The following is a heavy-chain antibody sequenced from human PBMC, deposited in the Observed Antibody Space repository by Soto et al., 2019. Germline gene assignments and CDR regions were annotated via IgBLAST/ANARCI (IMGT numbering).Heavy chain of an antibody. CDR1: GYTFTSYW. J-gene: IGHJ6*02. CDR3: ARASFAGRRYYSGMDV. Sequence: EVQLVQSGAEVKKPGESLKISCKGSGYTFTSYWIAWVRQMPGKGLEWMGIIYPGDSDTRYSPSFQGQVTMSADRSISTAYLQWSSLTASDTARYYCARASFAGRRYYSGMDVWGQGTTVTVSS. CDR2: IYPGDSDT. V-gene: IGHV5-51*01. D-gene: IGHD3-16*01.